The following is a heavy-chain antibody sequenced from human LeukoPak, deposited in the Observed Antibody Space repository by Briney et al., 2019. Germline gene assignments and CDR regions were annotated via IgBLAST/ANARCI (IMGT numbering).Heavy chain of an antibody. CDR3: ARSLTYYYDSSGYYDDAFDI. D-gene: IGHD3-22*01. CDR2: IDWDDDK. V-gene: IGHV2-70*11. J-gene: IGHJ3*02. CDR1: GFSLSTSGMC. Sequence: SGPALVKPTQTLTLTCTFSGFSLSTSGMCVRWIRQPPGKALEWLARIDWDDDKYYSTSLKTRLTISKDTSKNQVVLTMTNMDPVGTATYYCARSLTYYYDSSGYYDDAFDIWGQGTMVTVSS.